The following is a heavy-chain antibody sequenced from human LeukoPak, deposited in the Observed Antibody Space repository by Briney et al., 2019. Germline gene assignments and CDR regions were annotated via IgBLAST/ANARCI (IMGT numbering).Heavy chain of an antibody. J-gene: IGHJ4*02. V-gene: IGHV3-23*01. CDR3: GKEGSGSYYSGDY. CDR1: GFTFRTHA. CDR2: ISGGGGTT. D-gene: IGHD1-26*01. Sequence: GGSLRLSCAASGFTFRTHAMSWARQAPGRGVEGVSGISGGGGTTYYADSVKGRFTISRDNSKNTLYLQIDTLRAEDTAIYYCGKEGSGSYYSGDYWGQGTLVTVSS.